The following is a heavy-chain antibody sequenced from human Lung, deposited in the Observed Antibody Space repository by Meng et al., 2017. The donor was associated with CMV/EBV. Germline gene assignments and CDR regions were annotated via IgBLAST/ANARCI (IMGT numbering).Heavy chain of an antibody. CDR2: ISTNTGTP. V-gene: IGHV7-4-1*02. CDR3: ARGGNFDP. D-gene: IGHD2/OR15-2a*01. CDR1: GYTFSTYT. Sequence: HVHLVQSWSELKQPGASVKVSSKASGYTFSTYTINWVRQAHGRGLEWMGWISTNTGTPTYTQGFTGRFVFSLDTSVSTAYLQISSLKAEDTAVYYCARGGNFDPWGQGTLVTVSS. J-gene: IGHJ5*02.